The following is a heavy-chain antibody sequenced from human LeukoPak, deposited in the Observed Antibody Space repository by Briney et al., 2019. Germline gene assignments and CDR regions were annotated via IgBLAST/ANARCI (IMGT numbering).Heavy chain of an antibody. CDR2: IYSGGST. J-gene: IGHJ6*02. Sequence: PGGSLRLSCAASGFTVSSNYMSWVRQAPGKGLEWVSVIYSGGSTYYADSVKGQFTISRDNSKNTLYLQMSSLRAEDTAVYYCAREIWRDSYYYGTDVWGQWTTVTVSS. CDR1: GFTVSSNY. CDR3: AREIWRDSYYYGTDV. V-gene: IGHV3-53*01.